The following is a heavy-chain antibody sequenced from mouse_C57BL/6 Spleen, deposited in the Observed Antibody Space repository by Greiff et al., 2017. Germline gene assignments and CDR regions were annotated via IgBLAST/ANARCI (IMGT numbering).Heavy chain of an antibody. CDR2: INPSTGGT. D-gene: IGHD2-3*01. Sequence: VQLKQSGPELVKPGASVKISCKASGYSFTGYYMNWVKQSPEKSLEWIGEINPSTGGTTYNQKFKAKATLTVDKSSSTAYMQLKSLTSEDSAVYYCARYDGYHGYFDVWGTGTTVTVSS. CDR3: ARYDGYHGYFDV. V-gene: IGHV1-42*01. CDR1: GYSFTGYY. J-gene: IGHJ1*03.